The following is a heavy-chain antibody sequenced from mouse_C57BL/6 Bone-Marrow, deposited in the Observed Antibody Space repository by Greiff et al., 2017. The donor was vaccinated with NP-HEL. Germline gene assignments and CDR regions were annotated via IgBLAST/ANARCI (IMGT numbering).Heavy chain of an antibody. CDR3: ASPSRGAWFAY. D-gene: IGHD3-1*01. J-gene: IGHJ3*01. CDR2: ISNGGGST. Sequence: EVKLMESGGGLVQPGGSLKLSCAASGFTFSDYYMYWVRQTPEKRLEWVAYISNGGGSTYYPDTVKGRFTISRDNAKNTLYLQMSRQKSEDTAMYYCASPSRGAWFAYWGQGTLVTVSA. CDR1: GFTFSDYY. V-gene: IGHV5-12*01.